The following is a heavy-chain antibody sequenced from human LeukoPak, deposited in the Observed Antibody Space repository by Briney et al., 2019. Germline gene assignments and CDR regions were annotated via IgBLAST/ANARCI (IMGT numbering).Heavy chain of an antibody. CDR1: GFTVSSNY. Sequence: TGGSLRLSCAVSGFTVSSNYMSWVRQAPGKGLEWVSVIYSGGGTYYADSVKGRFTISRDNSKNTVYLQMNSLRVEDTAVYYCARSRGTFLPHDYWGQETLVTVSS. V-gene: IGHV3-66*01. D-gene: IGHD3-16*01. CDR2: IYSGGGT. J-gene: IGHJ4*02. CDR3: ARSRGTFLPHDY.